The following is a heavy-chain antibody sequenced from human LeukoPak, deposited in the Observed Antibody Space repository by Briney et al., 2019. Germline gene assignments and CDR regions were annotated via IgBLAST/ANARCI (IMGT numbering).Heavy chain of an antibody. V-gene: IGHV4-34*11. CDR1: GGSFSGYY. D-gene: IGHD3-3*01. CDR3: ARASSTPGSGYYPFDY. J-gene: IGHJ4*02. CDR2: IYYTGIT. Sequence: SETLSLTCAVYGGSFSGYYWSWIRQPPGKGLEWIGYIYYTGITNYNPSLRSRVILSVDTSKNQFSLKLRSATAADTAVYFCARASSTPGSGYYPFDYWGQGTLVTVSS.